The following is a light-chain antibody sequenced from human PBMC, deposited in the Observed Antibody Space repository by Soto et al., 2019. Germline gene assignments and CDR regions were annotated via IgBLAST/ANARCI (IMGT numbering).Light chain of an antibody. J-gene: IGKJ1*01. V-gene: IGKV1-5*01. CDR2: DAS. CDR3: QQYYTYWT. CDR1: QTITRW. Sequence: DLQLTQSPSTLSASVGDRLTITCRASQTITRWLAWYQQKPGRAPKLLIYDASVLESGVPSRFSGSGSGTEFSLTISSLQPDDFATYYCQQYYTYWTFGQWTRVEIK.